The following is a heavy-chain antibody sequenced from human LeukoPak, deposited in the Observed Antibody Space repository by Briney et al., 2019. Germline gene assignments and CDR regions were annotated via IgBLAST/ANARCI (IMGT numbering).Heavy chain of an antibody. J-gene: IGHJ6*02. V-gene: IGHV3-21*01. Sequence: GGSLRLSCTASGFTFSSYSMNWVRQAPGKGLEWVSSISSGGSYISYPDSVKGRFTISRDNAKNSLYLQMNSLRAEDTAVYYCARVGCRGGSCSSRGDYYYDMDVWGQGTTVTVSS. CDR1: GFTFSSYS. D-gene: IGHD2-15*01. CDR3: ARVGCRGGSCSSRGDYYYDMDV. CDR2: ISSGGSYI.